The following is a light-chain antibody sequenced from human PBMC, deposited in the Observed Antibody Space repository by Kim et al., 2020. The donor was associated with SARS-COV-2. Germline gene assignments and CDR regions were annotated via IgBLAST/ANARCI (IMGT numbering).Light chain of an antibody. V-gene: IGLV2-11*01. CDR3: CTYAGRFTSV. Sequence: GQSGAISGTGTSNDLGAYNYVAWYQQHPGKAPKLMIYDVSVRPSGVPDRFSGSKSGNTASLTISGLQADDEADYYCCTYAGRFTSVFGTGTKVTVL. CDR1: SNDLGAYNY. CDR2: DVS. J-gene: IGLJ1*01.